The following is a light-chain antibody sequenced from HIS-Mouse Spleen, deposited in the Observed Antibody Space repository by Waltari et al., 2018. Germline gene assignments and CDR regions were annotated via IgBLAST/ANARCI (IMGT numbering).Light chain of an antibody. CDR3: SSYAGSNNYV. CDR1: SSDVGGYNY. CDR2: EFS. Sequence: QSALTQPPSASGSPGQSVTISCTGTSSDVGGYNYVSWYQQHPGKAAKLMIYEFSKRPSGVPDRFSGSKSGNTASLTVSGLQAEDEADYYCSSYAGSNNYVFGTGTKVTVL. V-gene: IGLV2-8*01. J-gene: IGLJ1*01.